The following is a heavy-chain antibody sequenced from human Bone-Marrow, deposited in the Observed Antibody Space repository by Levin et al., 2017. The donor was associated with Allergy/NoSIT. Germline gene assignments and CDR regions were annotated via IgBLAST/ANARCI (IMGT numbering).Heavy chain of an antibody. CDR1: GITLRNNG. CDR2: IWFDGSRT. J-gene: IGHJ3*02. Sequence: PGGSLRLSCTASGITLRNNGMHWVRQAPDKGLEWVGVIWFDGSRTYYADSVQGRFTISRDDSKNTIYLQMNSLRLDDTAVYFCAKEYNDYDLQTNNAFDIWGQGTMVTVSS. V-gene: IGHV3-33*06. D-gene: IGHD5-12*01. CDR3: AKEYNDYDLQTNNAFDI.